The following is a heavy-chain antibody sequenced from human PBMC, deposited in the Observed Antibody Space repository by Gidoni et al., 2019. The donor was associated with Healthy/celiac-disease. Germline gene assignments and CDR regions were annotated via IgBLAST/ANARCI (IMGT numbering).Heavy chain of an antibody. V-gene: IGHV4-39*01. CDR3: ARLNAGEAAAGTYYYYGMDV. D-gene: IGHD6-13*01. J-gene: IGHJ6*02. CDR2: IYYSGST. CDR1: GGSISSSRYY. Sequence: QLQLQESGPGLVKPSETLSLTCTVAGGSISSSRYYWGLIRQPPGKGLEWIGSIYYSGSTYYNPSLKSRVTISVDTSKNQFSLKLSSVTAADTAVYYCARLNAGEAAAGTYYYYGMDVWGQGTTVTVSS.